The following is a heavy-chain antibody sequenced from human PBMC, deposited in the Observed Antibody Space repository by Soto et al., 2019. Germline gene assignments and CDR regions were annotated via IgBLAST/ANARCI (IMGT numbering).Heavy chain of an antibody. CDR3: ARDLHVVAARSDYCYGMDV. Sequence: QVQLVESGGGVVQPGRSLRLSCAASGFTFSSYAMHWVRQAPGKGLEWVAVISYDGSNKYYADSVKGRFTISRDNSKNTLYLQMNSLRAEDTAVYYCARDLHVVAARSDYCYGMDVWGQGTTVTVSS. J-gene: IGHJ6*02. CDR1: GFTFSSYA. D-gene: IGHD6-6*01. V-gene: IGHV3-30-3*01. CDR2: ISYDGSNK.